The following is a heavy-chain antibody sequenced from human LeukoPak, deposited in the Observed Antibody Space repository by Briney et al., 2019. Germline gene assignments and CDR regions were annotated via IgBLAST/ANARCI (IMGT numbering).Heavy chain of an antibody. CDR1: GITFSSYA. CDR2: ISGSGGST. Sequence: GGSLRLSCAASGITFSSYAMSWVRQAPGKGLEWVSGISGSGGSTYYADSVKGRFTISRDNSKNTLYLQMNSLRAEDTAVYYCAKDGSGGNFDYWGQGTLVTVSS. J-gene: IGHJ4*02. V-gene: IGHV3-23*01. CDR3: AKDGSGGNFDY. D-gene: IGHD6-19*01.